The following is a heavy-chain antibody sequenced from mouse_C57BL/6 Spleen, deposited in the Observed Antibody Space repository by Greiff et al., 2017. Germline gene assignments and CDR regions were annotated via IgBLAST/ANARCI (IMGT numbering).Heavy chain of an antibody. CDR2: INPSNGGT. D-gene: IGHD1-1*01. CDR1: GYTFTSYW. CDR3: ARSYYGSSRGFAY. Sequence: QVQLKESGTELVKPGASVKLSCKASGYTFTSYWMHWVKPRPGQGLEWIGNINPSNGGTNYNEKFKSKATLAVDKSSSTAYMQLSSLTSEDSAVYYCARSYYGSSRGFAYWGQGTLVTVSA. V-gene: IGHV1-53*01. J-gene: IGHJ3*01.